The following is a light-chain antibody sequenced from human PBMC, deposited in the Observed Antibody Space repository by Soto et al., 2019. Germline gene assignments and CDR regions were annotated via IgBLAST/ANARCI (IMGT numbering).Light chain of an antibody. CDR3: QQRSNWPRT. V-gene: IGKV3-11*01. CDR2: DAS. J-gene: IGKJ1*01. Sequence: EIVMTQSPAPLSVSPGERATLSCTASQSVSSYLAWYQQKPGQAPRLLIYDASNRATGIPARFSGSGSGTDFTLTISSLEPEDFAVYYCQQRSNWPRTFGQGTKVDIK. CDR1: QSVSSY.